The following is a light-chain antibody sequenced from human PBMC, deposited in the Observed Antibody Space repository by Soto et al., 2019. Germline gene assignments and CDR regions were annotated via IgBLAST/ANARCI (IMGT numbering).Light chain of an antibody. CDR3: QQTHSTPWT. CDR1: QSITSH. V-gene: IGKV1-39*01. CDR2: AAS. Sequence: DIQMTQSPSSLSASVGDRITITCRASQSITSHLNWYQQKPGKAPKLLIYAASSLQSGVPSRFSGSGSGTDFTLTISSLQPEDFGTYYCQQTHSTPWTFGQGTKVEVK. J-gene: IGKJ1*01.